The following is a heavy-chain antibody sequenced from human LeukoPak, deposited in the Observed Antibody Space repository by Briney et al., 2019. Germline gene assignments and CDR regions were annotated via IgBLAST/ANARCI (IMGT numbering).Heavy chain of an antibody. J-gene: IGHJ4*02. V-gene: IGHV4-4*07. D-gene: IGHD6-6*01. CDR3: ARENVATVAGRSLDY. CDR2: IQTSGST. Sequence: SETLSLTCTVSGASISSNYWSWIRQPAGKGLEWIGRIQTSGSTNYNPSLKCRVTMSVDTSNNQFSLNLTSVTAADTAVYYCARENVATVAGRSLDYWGQGTLVTVSS. CDR1: GASISSNY.